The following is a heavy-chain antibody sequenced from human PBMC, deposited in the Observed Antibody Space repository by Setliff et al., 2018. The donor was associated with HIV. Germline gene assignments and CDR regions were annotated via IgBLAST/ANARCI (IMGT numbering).Heavy chain of an antibody. J-gene: IGHJ5*02. CDR2: IYHTGST. CDR1: GYSISSGYY. CDR3: ARLGDYGSGGWFDP. V-gene: IGHV4-38-2*01. D-gene: IGHD3-10*01. Sequence: PSETLSLTCAVSGYSISSGYYWGWIRQPPGKGLEWIGSIYHTGSTYYNPSLKSRVTISVDTSKNQFSLKLSSVTAADTAVYYCARLGDYGSGGWFDPWGQGTLVTVPQ.